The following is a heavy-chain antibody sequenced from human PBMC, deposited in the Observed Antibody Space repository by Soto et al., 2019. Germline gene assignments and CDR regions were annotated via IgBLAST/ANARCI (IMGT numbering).Heavy chain of an antibody. Sequence: EVQVVESGGGLVQPGGSLRLSCAASGFTFTRYWRTWVRQAPGRGLEWVANINKDGSEKSYVDSVKGRFTISRDNAKSSLYLQMNSLRADDTAVYYCVREIAIRLWGKGTTVIVSS. CDR1: GFTFTRYW. V-gene: IGHV3-7*01. J-gene: IGHJ6*04. D-gene: IGHD2-21*01. CDR3: VREIAIRL. CDR2: INKDGSEK.